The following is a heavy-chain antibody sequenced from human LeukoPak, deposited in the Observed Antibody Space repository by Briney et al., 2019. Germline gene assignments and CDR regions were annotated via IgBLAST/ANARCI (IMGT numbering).Heavy chain of an antibody. CDR3: ARVRSSGWSYFDY. CDR1: GFTFSSYW. D-gene: IGHD6-19*01. J-gene: IGHJ4*02. Sequence: GGSLRLSCAASGFTFSSYWMHWVRQAPGKGLVWVSRINSDGSSTSYADSVKGRFTIFRDNVKNTLYLQMNSLRAEDTAVYYCARVRSSGWSYFDYWGQGTLVTVSS. V-gene: IGHV3-74*01. CDR2: INSDGSST.